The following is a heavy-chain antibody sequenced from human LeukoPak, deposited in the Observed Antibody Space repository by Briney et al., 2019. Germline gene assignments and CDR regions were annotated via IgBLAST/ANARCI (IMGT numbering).Heavy chain of an antibody. CDR1: GYSISSGYY. CDR3: ARGGSGWPYYFDS. Sequence: KASETLPLTCTVSGYSISSGYYWGWIRQPPGKGLEWIGSIYHSGNSYYNPSLKSRVSISLDTSKNQFSLKLSSVTAADTAVYYCARGGSGWPYYFDSWGQGTLVTVSS. V-gene: IGHV4-38-2*02. J-gene: IGHJ4*02. D-gene: IGHD6-19*01. CDR2: IYHSGNS.